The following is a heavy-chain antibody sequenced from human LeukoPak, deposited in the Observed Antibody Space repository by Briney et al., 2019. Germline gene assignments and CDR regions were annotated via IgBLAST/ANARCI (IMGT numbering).Heavy chain of an antibody. D-gene: IGHD5-12*01. J-gene: IGHJ4*02. Sequence: GASVKVSCKASGYTFTSYYMHWVRQAPGQGLEWMGIINPSGGSTSYAQKFQGRVTMTRDTSTSTVYMELSSLRSEDTAVYYCGVATRGSGEDYWGQGTLVTVSS. CDR3: GVATRGSGEDY. V-gene: IGHV1-46*01. CDR1: GYTFTSYY. CDR2: INPSGGST.